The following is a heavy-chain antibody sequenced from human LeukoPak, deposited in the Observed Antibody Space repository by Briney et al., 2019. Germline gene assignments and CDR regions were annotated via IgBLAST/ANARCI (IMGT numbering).Heavy chain of an antibody. Sequence: GGSLRLSCAASGFTFSDYYMSCIRQAPGKGLEWVSYISSRGTTIYYADSVKGRFTISRDNADNSLYLQMNSLRAEDTAVYYCATTAVITDQYFQHWGQGTLVTVSS. J-gene: IGHJ1*01. D-gene: IGHD6-25*01. V-gene: IGHV3-11*01. CDR1: GFTFSDYY. CDR2: ISSRGTTI. CDR3: ATTAVITDQYFQH.